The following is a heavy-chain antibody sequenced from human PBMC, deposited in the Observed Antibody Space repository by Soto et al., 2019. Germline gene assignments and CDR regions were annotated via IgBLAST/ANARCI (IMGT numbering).Heavy chain of an antibody. D-gene: IGHD3-22*01. CDR1: GGSIGNYY. Sequence: SETLSLTCTVSGGSIGNYYWSWIRQPPGKGLEWIGYIYYSGSPNSNPSLKSRVTISVDTSKNQFSLKLSSVTAADTAVYYCARTDYYYDISGYAPDAFDIWGRGTMVTVSS. CDR3: ARTDYYYDISGYAPDAFDI. J-gene: IGHJ3*02. CDR2: IYYSGSP. V-gene: IGHV4-59*01.